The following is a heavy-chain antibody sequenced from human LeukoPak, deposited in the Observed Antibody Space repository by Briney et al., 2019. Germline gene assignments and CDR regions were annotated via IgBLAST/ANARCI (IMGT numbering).Heavy chain of an antibody. CDR1: GFTFSSYS. J-gene: IGHJ5*02. CDR3: AREAGGWFDP. Sequence: GGSLRLSCAASGFTFSSYSMNWVRQTPGKGLEWVSSISSSSSYIYYADSVKGRFTISRDNAKNSLYLQMNSLRAEDTAVYYCAREAGGWFDPWGQGTLVTVSS. D-gene: IGHD3-10*01. CDR2: ISSSSSYI. V-gene: IGHV3-21*01.